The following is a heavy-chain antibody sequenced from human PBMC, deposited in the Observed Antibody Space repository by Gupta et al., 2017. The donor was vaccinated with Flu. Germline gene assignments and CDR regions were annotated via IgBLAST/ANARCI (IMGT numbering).Heavy chain of an antibody. V-gene: IGHV3-7*04. J-gene: IGHJ4*02. CDR2: IKQDGSEK. CDR3: ARVGARMKIVATYYFDY. Sequence: EVQLVASGGGLVQPGGSLRLSCAASGFTFSSYWMTWVRKAPGKGLEWVANIKQDGSEKYYVDSVKGRFTISRDNAKNSLYLQMNSLRAEDTAVYYCARVGARMKIVATYYFDYWGQGTLVTVSS. D-gene: IGHD5-12*01. CDR1: GFTFSSYW.